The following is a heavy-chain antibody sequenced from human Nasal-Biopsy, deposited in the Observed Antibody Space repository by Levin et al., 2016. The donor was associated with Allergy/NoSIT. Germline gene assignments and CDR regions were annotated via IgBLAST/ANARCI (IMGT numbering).Heavy chain of an antibody. CDR1: GFTFSHYA. D-gene: IGHD3-16*01. V-gene: IGHV3-30*18. CDR3: AKKKGVMAYGYLFDA. J-gene: IGHJ4*02. CDR2: LSYDESKE. Sequence: GGSLRLSCTASGFTFSHYAMHWVRQAPGKGLEWVALLSYDESKEYYADSLKGRFTISRDNSRNTVYLQMDNVRADDTGVYFCAKKKGVMAYGYLFDAWGQGALVTVSS.